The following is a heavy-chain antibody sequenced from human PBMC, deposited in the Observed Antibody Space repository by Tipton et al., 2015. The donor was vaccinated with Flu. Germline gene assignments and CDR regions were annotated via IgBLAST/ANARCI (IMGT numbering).Heavy chain of an antibody. J-gene: IGHJ4*02. CDR3: ARETQWSNFDY. CDR2: ISTSGTTI. CDR1: GFTVSSTY. D-gene: IGHD6-19*01. Sequence: QLMQSGGGLIQPGGSLRLSCAASGFTVSSTYMNWVRQAPGKGLESVSYISTSGTTIYYADSVKGRFTISRDNAKNSLYLQMNSLRAEDTAVYYCARETQWSNFDYWGQGTLVTVSS. V-gene: IGHV3-48*01.